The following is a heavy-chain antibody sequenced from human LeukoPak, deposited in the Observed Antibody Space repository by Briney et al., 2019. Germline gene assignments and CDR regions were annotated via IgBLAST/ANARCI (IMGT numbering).Heavy chain of an antibody. V-gene: IGHV1-69*05. D-gene: IGHD5-18*01. Sequence: SVKVSCKASGGTFSSYAISWVRQAPGQGLEWMGGIIPIFGTANYAQKFQGRVTITTDESTSTAYMELSSLRSEDTAVYYCVRSRDTAMELDYWGQGTLVTVSS. J-gene: IGHJ4*02. CDR3: VRSRDTAMELDY. CDR1: GGTFSSYA. CDR2: IIPIFGTA.